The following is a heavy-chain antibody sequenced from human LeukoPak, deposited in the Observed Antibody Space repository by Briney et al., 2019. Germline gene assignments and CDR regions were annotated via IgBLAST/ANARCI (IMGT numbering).Heavy chain of an antibody. D-gene: IGHD3-10*01. J-gene: IGHJ6*02. V-gene: IGHV1-18*01. CDR1: GYTFTSYG. Sequence: ASVKVSCKASGYTFTSYGISWVRQAPGQGLEWMGWISAYNGNTNYAQKLQGRVTMTTDTSTSTAYMELRSLRSDDTAVYYCARDPGHDLWFGELFHRRDYYGMDVWGQGTTVTVSS. CDR3: ARDPGHDLWFGELFHRRDYYGMDV. CDR2: ISAYNGNT.